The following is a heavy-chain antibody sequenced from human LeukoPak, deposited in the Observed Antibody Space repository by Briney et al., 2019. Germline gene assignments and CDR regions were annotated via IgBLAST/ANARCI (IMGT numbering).Heavy chain of an antibody. J-gene: IGHJ4*02. CDR1: GFTFSSYA. CDR2: ISGSGGST. CDR3: ANGKSWTTVYYFDY. Sequence: PGGSLRLSCAASGFTFSSYAMSWVRQAPGKGLGWVSAISGSGGSTYYADSVKGRFTISRDNSKNTLYLQMNSLRAEDTAVYYCANGKSWTTVYYFDYWGQGTLVTVSS. D-gene: IGHD4-17*01. V-gene: IGHV3-23*01.